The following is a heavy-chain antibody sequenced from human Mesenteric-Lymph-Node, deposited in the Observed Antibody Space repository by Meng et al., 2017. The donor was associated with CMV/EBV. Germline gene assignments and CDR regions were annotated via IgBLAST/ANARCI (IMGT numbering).Heavy chain of an antibody. D-gene: IGHD3-22*01. J-gene: IGHJ4*02. CDR3: ARDGDYYDSSGYNPFDY. Sequence: QLQLQESGPGLVKASEALSLTCTVPGGSISSSSYYWGWIRQPPGKGLEWIGSIYYSGSTYYNPSLKRRVTISVDTSKNQFSLKLSSVTAADTAVYYCARDGDYYDSSGYNPFDYWGQGTLVTVSS. V-gene: IGHV4-39*07. CDR2: IYYSGST. CDR1: GGSISSSSYY.